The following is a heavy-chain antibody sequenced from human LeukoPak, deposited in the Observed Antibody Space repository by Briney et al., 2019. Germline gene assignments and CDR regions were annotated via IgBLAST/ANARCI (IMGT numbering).Heavy chain of an antibody. CDR2: IQYDESNK. D-gene: IGHD6-13*01. CDR3: AKSPIAAPRYNFMDV. Sequence: GGSLRLSCTASGFTPTHYGMHWVRQAPGKGLEWVAFIQYDESNKYYADSVKGRFTFSRDNSKNTMYLQMISLRAEDTAVYFCAKSPIAAPRYNFMDVWGKGTMVIVSS. CDR1: GFTPTHYG. V-gene: IGHV3-30*02. J-gene: IGHJ6*03.